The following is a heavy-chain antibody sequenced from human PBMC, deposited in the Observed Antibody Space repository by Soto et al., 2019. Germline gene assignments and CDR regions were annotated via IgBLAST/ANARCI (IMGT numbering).Heavy chain of an antibody. CDR2: ISAYNGNT. V-gene: IGHV1-18*04. CDR1: GYTFTSYG. D-gene: IGHD3-10*01. CDR3: AREVYYGSGSHNYFDY. Sequence: ASVKVSCKASGYTFTSYGISWVRQAPGQGLEWMGWISAYNGNTNYAQKLQGRVTMTTDTSTSTAYMELRSLRSDDTAVYYCAREVYYGSGSHNYFDYWGQGTLVTVSS. J-gene: IGHJ4*02.